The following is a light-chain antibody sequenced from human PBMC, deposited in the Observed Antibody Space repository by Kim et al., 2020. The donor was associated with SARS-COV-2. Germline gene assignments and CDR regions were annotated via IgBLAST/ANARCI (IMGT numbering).Light chain of an antibody. CDR1: QTFSNY. J-gene: IGKJ4*01. CDR3: QQSYSIPFT. CDR2: NAY. Sequence: DIQMTQSPSSLSASVGDRVTITCRTSQTFSNYLNWYQQRPGKAPKLLIYNAYSLQTGVPSRFSGSGYGTDFTLTISSLQPEDTATNFCQQSYSIPFTFGGGTKV. V-gene: IGKV1-39*01.